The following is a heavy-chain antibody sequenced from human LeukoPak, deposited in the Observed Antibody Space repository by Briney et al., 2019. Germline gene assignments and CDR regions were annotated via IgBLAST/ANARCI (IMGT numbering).Heavy chain of an antibody. Sequence: GGSLRLSCAASGFTFSSYGMHWVRQAPGKGLEWVAVISYDGSNKYYADSVKGRFTISRDNSKNTLYLQMNSLRAEDTAVYYCAKDTVRGSHLDYFDYWGQGTLVTVSS. CDR1: GFTFSSYG. J-gene: IGHJ4*02. V-gene: IGHV3-30*18. CDR2: ISYDGSNK. CDR3: AKDTVRGSHLDYFDY. D-gene: IGHD3-10*01.